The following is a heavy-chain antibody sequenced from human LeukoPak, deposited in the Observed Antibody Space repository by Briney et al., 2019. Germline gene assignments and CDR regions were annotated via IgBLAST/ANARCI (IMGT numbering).Heavy chain of an antibody. CDR1: GFPFSTST. CDR2: ISSSGSTV. J-gene: IGHJ3*02. V-gene: IGHV3-48*01. Sequence: AGGSLRLSCAASGFPFSTSTMNWVRQAPGKGLEWISYISSSGSTVYYADFVKGRFTTSRDNARDSLFLQMTSLRADDTAVNYCARLARELLGHRGFDIWGQGTMVTVSS. D-gene: IGHD1-26*01. CDR3: ARLARELLGHRGFDI.